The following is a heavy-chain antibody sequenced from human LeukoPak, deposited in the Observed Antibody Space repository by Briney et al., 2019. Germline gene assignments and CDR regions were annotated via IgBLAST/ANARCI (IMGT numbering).Heavy chain of an antibody. CDR1: GYIHTELP. Sequence: GASVKVSCKVSGYIHTELPMHWVGQAPGKGLEWMGGFDPEDGETIYAQKFQGRVTMTEDTSTDTAYLSLSSLRSEDTAVYYYTTVFGCSGGSCYSSTHNWFDPWGQGTLVTVSS. CDR2: FDPEDGET. V-gene: IGHV1-24*01. J-gene: IGHJ5*02. D-gene: IGHD2-15*01. CDR3: TTVFGCSGGSCYSSTHNWFDP.